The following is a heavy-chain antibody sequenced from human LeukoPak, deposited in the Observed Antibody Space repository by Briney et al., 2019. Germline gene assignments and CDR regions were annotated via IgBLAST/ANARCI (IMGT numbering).Heavy chain of an antibody. CDR3: ARTSRELRGLDFDY. Sequence: SETLSLTCTVSGGSISSYYWSWIRQPPGKGLEWIGYIYYSGSTNYNPSLKGRVTISVDTSKNQFSLKLSSVTAADTAVYYCARTSRELRGLDFDYWGQGTLVTVSS. V-gene: IGHV4-59*01. CDR2: IYYSGST. J-gene: IGHJ4*02. CDR1: GGSISSYY. D-gene: IGHD1-26*01.